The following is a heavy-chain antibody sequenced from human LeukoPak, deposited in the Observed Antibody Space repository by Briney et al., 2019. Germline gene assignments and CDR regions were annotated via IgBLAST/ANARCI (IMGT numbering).Heavy chain of an antibody. Sequence: PGGSLRLSCAASGFTFSSHWMSWVRQAPGKGLEWVASIRPDGSEEYYMDSVKGRFTISRDNAKNSLYLQMNSLRAEDTAVYYCAALHEDLDYWGQGTLVTVSS. D-gene: IGHD4-11*01. CDR1: GFTFSSHW. V-gene: IGHV3-7*03. J-gene: IGHJ4*02. CDR2: IRPDGSEE. CDR3: AALHEDLDY.